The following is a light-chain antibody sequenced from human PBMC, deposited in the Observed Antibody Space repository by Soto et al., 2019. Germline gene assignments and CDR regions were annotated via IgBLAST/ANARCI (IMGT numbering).Light chain of an antibody. Sequence: SALTQPASVSGAPGQSITNSCTGTNSDVNYVSWHQQHPGKAPKLMIYEVINRSSGVSTRFSGSKSGNTASLTISGLQAEDEADYYCSSSTSSNTFVFGSGTKVTVL. V-gene: IGLV2-14*01. J-gene: IGLJ1*01. CDR3: SSSTSSNTFV. CDR2: EVI. CDR1: NSDVNY.